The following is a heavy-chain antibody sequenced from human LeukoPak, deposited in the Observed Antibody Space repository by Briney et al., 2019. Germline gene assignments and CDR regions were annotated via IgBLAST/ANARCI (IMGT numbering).Heavy chain of an antibody. D-gene: IGHD2-15*01. J-gene: IGHJ4*02. CDR1: GFTITSSA. CDR2: IVVGSGNT. CDR3: AAGWLCSSGSCYYYFDY. Sequence: ASVKVSCKASGFTITSSAMQWVRQARGQRHEWIGWIVVGSGNTNYAQKFQERVTITRDMSTSTAYMELSSLRSEDTAVYYCAAGWLCSSGSCYYYFDYWGQGTLVTVSS. V-gene: IGHV1-58*02.